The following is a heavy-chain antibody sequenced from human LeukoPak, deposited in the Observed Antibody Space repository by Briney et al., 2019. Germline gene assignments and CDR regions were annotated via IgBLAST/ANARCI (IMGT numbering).Heavy chain of an antibody. Sequence: GGSLRLSCAASRFTFSSYSMNWVRQAPGKGLEWVSSISSSSSYIYYADSVKGRFTISRDNAKNSLYLQMNSLRAEDTAVYYCARAQRARTSGYYYSDAFDIWGQGTMVTVSS. CDR1: RFTFSSYS. CDR3: ARAQRARTSGYYYSDAFDI. D-gene: IGHD3-22*01. CDR2: ISSSSSYI. V-gene: IGHV3-21*01. J-gene: IGHJ3*02.